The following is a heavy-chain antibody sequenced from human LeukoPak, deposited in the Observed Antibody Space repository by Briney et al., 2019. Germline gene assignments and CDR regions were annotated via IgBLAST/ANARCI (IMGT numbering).Heavy chain of an antibody. J-gene: IGHJ4*02. CDR3: ARDRRRDFDY. V-gene: IGHV3-30-3*01. Sequence: GGSLRLSCAASGFTFSSYAMHWVRQAPGKGLEWVAVISYDGSNKYYADSVKGRFTISRDNSRNTLYLQMNSLRAEDTAVYYCARDRRRDFDYWGQGTLVTVSS. CDR1: GFTFSSYA. CDR2: ISYDGSNK.